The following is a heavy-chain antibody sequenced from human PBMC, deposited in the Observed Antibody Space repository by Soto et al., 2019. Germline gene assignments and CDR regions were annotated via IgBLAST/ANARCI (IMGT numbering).Heavy chain of an antibody. D-gene: IGHD2-15*01. CDR3: ACRPGLHGGPLDY. CDR1: GYTFTSNA. V-gene: IGHV1-3*01. Sequence: GASGKVSCKASGYTFTSNALHWVRQAPGQRLEWMGWINPDNGDTEYSQKFQGRVTITRDTSASIAHMELSSLGSEDTAVYYCACRPGLHGGPLDYWGQGTLVTVSS. J-gene: IGHJ4*02. CDR2: INPDNGDT.